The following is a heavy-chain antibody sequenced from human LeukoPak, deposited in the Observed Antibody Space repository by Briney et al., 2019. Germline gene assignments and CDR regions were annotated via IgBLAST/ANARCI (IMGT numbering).Heavy chain of an antibody. D-gene: IGHD5-24*01. CDR2: INHSGST. CDR3: ARGSTRDYYFDY. J-gene: IGHJ4*02. CDR1: GGSFSGYY. V-gene: IGHV4-34*01. Sequence: SETLSPTCAVYGGSFSGYYWSWIRQPPGKGLEWIGEINHSGSTNYNPSLKSRVTISVDTSKNQFSLKLSSVTAADTAVYCCARGSTRDYYFDYWGQGTLVTVSS.